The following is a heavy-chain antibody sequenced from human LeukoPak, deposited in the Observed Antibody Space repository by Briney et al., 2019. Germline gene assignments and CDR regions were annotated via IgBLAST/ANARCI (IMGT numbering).Heavy chain of an antibody. CDR3: ARDSGSMVRGVYFDY. D-gene: IGHD3-10*01. CDR1: GGTFSSYA. J-gene: IGHJ4*02. CDR2: IIPIFGIA. V-gene: IGHV1-69*04. Sequence: SVKVSCKASGGTFSSYAISWVRQAPGQGLEWMGRIIPIFGIANYAQKFQGRVTITADKSTSTAYMELSSLRSEDTAVYYCARDSGSMVRGVYFDYWDQGTLVTVSS.